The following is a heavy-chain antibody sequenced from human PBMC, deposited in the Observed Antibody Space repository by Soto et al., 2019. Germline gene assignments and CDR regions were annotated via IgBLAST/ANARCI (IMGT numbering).Heavy chain of an antibody. J-gene: IGHJ6*02. CDR2: LWFDGSNE. Sequence: PGGSLRLSCSASGFPFSRYDMHWCRQAPGKGLEWVAVLWFDGSNEYYADSVQGRFTISRDNSKNTLYLQMDSLRAEDTAVYYCAKVLYASESFDSEEAPYGMDVWGQGTTVTVSS. V-gene: IGHV3-33*06. D-gene: IGHD3-10*01. CDR1: GFPFSRYD. CDR3: AKVLYASESFDSEEAPYGMDV.